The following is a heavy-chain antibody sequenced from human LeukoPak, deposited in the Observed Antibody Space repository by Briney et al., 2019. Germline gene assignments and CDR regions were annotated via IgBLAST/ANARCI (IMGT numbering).Heavy chain of an antibody. J-gene: IGHJ4*02. V-gene: IGHV4-39*07. CDR3: ARVPVSRPVDY. Sequence: PSETLSLTCTVSGDSISSTRYYWGWIRLPPGKGLEWIGSISYSGNSYYNPSLRSRVTISLDTSKNQFFLRLSSVTAADTAVYFCARVPVSRPVDYWGQGTLVTVSS. D-gene: IGHD6-6*01. CDR2: ISYSGNS. CDR1: GDSISSTRYY.